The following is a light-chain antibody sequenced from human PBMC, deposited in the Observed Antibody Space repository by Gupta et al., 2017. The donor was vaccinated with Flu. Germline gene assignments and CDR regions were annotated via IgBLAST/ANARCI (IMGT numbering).Light chain of an antibody. CDR3: QVWDFSSGLVV. CDR1: NIGSKS. CDR2: DDT. Sequence: GETARITCGGDNIGSKSVHWYQQKPGQAPALVVYDDTDRPSGIPERFSGSKSGTTATLTISRVEAGDEADYYCQVWDFSSGLVVFGGGTKLTVL. V-gene: IGLV3-21*02. J-gene: IGLJ3*02.